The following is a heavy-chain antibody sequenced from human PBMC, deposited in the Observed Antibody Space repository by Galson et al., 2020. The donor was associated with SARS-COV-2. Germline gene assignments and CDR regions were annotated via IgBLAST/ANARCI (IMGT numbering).Heavy chain of an antibody. J-gene: IGHJ4*02. D-gene: IGHD7-27*01. V-gene: IGHV3-74*01. CDR2: IYSEGSST. Sequence: GGSLRLSCAASGFTFSSYWMHWVRQAPGKGLVWVSRIYSEGSSTSYADSVKGRFTIPGDNAKNTLYLKMNSLRAEDTAVYYCARGDMGNDYFDYWGQGTLVTVSS. CDR1: GFTFSSYW. CDR3: ARGDMGNDYFDY.